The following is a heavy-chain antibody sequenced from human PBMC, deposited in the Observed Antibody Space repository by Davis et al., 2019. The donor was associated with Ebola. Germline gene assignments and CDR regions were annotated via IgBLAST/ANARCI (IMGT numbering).Heavy chain of an antibody. CDR3: AGPYRAGDFAH. J-gene: IGHJ4*02. D-gene: IGHD7-27*01. Sequence: PSETLSLTCAVYGGSFSGYYWSWIRQPPGKGLEWIGSIYYSGSTYYNPSLKSRVTISVDTSKNQFSLKLSSVTAADTAVYYCAGPYRAGDFAHWGQGTLVTVSS. V-gene: IGHV4-34*01. CDR1: GGSFSGYY. CDR2: IYYSGST.